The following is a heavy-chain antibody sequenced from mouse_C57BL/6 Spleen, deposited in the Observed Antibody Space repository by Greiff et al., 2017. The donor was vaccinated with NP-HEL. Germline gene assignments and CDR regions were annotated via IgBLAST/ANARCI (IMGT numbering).Heavy chain of an antibody. D-gene: IGHD2-4*01. J-gene: IGHJ4*01. V-gene: IGHV1-54*01. CDR3: AREDYAYYYAMDY. CDR2: INPGSGGT. CDR1: GYAFTNYL. Sequence: VQLQQSGAELVRPGTSVKVSCKASGYAFTNYLIEWVKQRPGQGLEWIGVINPGSGGTNYNEKFKGKATLTADKSSSTAYMQLSSLTSEDSAVYFCAREDYAYYYAMDYWGQGTSVTVSS.